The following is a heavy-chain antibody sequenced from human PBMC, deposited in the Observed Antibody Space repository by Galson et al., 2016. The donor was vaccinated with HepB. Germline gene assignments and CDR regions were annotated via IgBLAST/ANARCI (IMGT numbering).Heavy chain of an antibody. CDR3: ATVLNSRWGDLFDN. J-gene: IGHJ4*02. CDR1: GFTFSSFV. V-gene: IGHV3-23*01. D-gene: IGHD4-11*01. Sequence: SLRLSCAASGFTFSSFVMSWVRQAPGKGLEWVSVISGSSTSINYADSVKGRFTISRDNSRNTLYMLMNSLRDDNTAVYYCATVLNSRWGDLFDNWGQGTLVTVST. CDR2: ISGSSTSI.